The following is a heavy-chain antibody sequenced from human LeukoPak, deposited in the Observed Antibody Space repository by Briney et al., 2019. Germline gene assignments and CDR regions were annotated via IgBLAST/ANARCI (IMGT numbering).Heavy chain of an antibody. CDR2: IYYSGST. V-gene: IGHV4-59*01. Sequence: SETLSLTCTVSGGSISSYYWSWIRQPPGKGLEWIGYIYYSGSTNYNPSLKSRVTISVDTSKNQFSLKLSSVTAADTAVYYCARGRDGYSYDDYYYGMDVWGQGTTVTVSS. CDR3: ARGRDGYSYDDYYYGMDV. D-gene: IGHD5-24*01. CDR1: GGSISSYY. J-gene: IGHJ6*02.